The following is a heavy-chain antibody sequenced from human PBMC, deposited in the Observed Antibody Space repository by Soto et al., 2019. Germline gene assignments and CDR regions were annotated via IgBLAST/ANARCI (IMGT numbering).Heavy chain of an antibody. CDR2: INHSGST. J-gene: IGHJ6*02. CDR3: ARLYYYGSASSRYYYYYGMDV. CDR1: GGSFSGYY. Sequence: PSETLSLTCAVYGGSFSGYYWSWIRQPPGKGLEWIGEINHSGSTNYNPSLKSRVTISVDTSKNQFSLKLSSVTAADTAVYYCARLYYYGSASSRYYYYYGMDVWGQGTTVTVS. D-gene: IGHD3-10*01. V-gene: IGHV4-34*01.